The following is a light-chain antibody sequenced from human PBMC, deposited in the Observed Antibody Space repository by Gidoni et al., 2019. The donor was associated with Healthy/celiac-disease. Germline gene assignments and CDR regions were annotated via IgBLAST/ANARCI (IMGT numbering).Light chain of an antibody. J-gene: IGKJ1*01. V-gene: IGKV1-5*01. CDR1: QIITSW. CDR2: DAS. CDR3: QQYNSYPWT. Sequence: DIQMTPSPSTLSASVGDSVTITCRASQIITSWLAWYQQKPGQAPKRLIYDASSLESGVPSRFSGSGSGTEFTLTISSVQAEDVATYYCQQYNSYPWTFGQGTKLEIK.